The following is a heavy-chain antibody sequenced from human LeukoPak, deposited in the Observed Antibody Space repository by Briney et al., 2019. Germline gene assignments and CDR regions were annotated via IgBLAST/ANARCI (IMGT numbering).Heavy chain of an antibody. J-gene: IGHJ4*02. D-gene: IGHD2-15*01. V-gene: IGHV4-30-4*01. CDR1: GGSISSGYYY. Sequence: SQTLSLTCTVSGGSISSGYYYWSWIRQPPGQGLEWIGYIFYNGTTSYKPSLKSRAAISLDTSENQFSLKLSSVTAADTAVYYCARAFGCSAGSCYRFFDFWGQGTLVTVSS. CDR3: ARAFGCSAGSCYRFFDF. CDR2: IFYNGTT.